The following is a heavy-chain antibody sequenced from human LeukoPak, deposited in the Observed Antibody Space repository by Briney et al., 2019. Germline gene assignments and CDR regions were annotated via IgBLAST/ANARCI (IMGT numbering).Heavy chain of an antibody. CDR3: AKASGPYGSGSYLDY. D-gene: IGHD3-10*01. Sequence: PGGSLRLSCEGAGFNLSPYGMNWVRQAPGRGLDWVVFISSNSDRIWYADSVKGRFTISRDNSKNTLYVQMNSLRAEDTAVYYCAKASGPYGSGSYLDYWGQGTLVTVSS. CDR2: ISSNSDRI. CDR1: GFNLSPYG. V-gene: IGHV3-48*01. J-gene: IGHJ4*02.